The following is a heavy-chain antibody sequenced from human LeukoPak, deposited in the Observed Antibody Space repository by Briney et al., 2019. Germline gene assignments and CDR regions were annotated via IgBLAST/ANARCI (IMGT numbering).Heavy chain of an antibody. D-gene: IGHD2-15*01. CDR3: ARPIYCSGGSCYHHWFDP. J-gene: IGHJ5*02. CDR1: GGSISSSSYY. CDR2: IYYSGST. Sequence: PSETLSLTCTVSGGSISSSSYYWGWIRQPPGKGLEWIGSIYYSGSTYYNPSLKSRVTISVDTSKNQFSLKLSSVTAADTAVYYCARPIYCSGGSCYHHWFDPWGQGTLVTVSP. V-gene: IGHV4-39*01.